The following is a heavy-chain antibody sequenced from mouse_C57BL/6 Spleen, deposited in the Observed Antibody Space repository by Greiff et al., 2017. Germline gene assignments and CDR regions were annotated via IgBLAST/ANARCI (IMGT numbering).Heavy chain of an antibody. D-gene: IGHD3-2*02. Sequence: EVQGVESGGGLVKPGGSLKLSCAASGFTFSSYAMSWVRQTPEKRLEWVATISDGGSYTYYPDNVKGRFTISRDNAKNNLYLQMSHLKSEDTAMYYCAEDSSGSWFAYWGQGTLVTVSA. CDR3: AEDSSGSWFAY. J-gene: IGHJ3*01. CDR2: ISDGGSYT. V-gene: IGHV5-4*01. CDR1: GFTFSSYA.